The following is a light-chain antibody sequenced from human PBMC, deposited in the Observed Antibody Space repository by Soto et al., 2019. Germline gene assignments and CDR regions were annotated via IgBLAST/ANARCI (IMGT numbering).Light chain of an antibody. CDR2: LGS. CDR3: MQALQTTIT. Sequence: DIVMTQSPLSLPVTPGEPASISCRSSQSLLHSNGYNYLDWYLQKPGQSPQLLIYLGSNRASGVPDRFSGSGSGTDFTLKISRVEAKDVGVYYCMQALQTTITFGQGTRLEIK. CDR1: QSLLHSNGYNY. J-gene: IGKJ5*01. V-gene: IGKV2-28*01.